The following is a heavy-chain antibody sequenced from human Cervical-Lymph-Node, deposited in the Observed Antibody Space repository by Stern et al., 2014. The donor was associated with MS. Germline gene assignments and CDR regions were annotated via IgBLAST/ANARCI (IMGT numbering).Heavy chain of an antibody. V-gene: IGHV4-39*01. D-gene: IGHD3-10*01. J-gene: IGHJ4*02. Sequence: VQLVESGPGLVKPSETLSLTCTVSGGSIRSSSYYWGWIRQPPGKGLEWIGSIYYRGSTYYNPSLKSRVTISVDPSKNQLSLRLPSVTAADTAVYYCAKLWLGELPENPFEFWGQGTLVTVSS. CDR3: AKLWLGELPENPFEF. CDR2: IYYRGST. CDR1: GGSIRSSSYY.